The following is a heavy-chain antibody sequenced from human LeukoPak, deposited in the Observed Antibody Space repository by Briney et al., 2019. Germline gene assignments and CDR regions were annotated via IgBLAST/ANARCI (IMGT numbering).Heavy chain of an antibody. J-gene: IGHJ4*02. CDR3: AKAGDSSSWYERYYFDY. V-gene: IGHV3-23*01. CDR1: GFTFSSYA. D-gene: IGHD6-13*01. Sequence: GSLRLSCAASGFTFSSYAMSWVRQAPGKGLEWVSAISGSGGSTYYADSVKGRFTISRDNSKNTLYLQMNSLRAEDTAVYYCAKAGDSSSWYERYYFDYWGQGTLVTVSS. CDR2: ISGSGGST.